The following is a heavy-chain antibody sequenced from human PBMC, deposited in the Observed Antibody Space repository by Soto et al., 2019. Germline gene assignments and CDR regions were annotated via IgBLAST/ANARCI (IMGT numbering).Heavy chain of an antibody. Sequence: EVQLLESGGGLVQPGGSLRLSCAASGFTLSSYAMSWVRQAPGKGLEWVSTISGSGGSTYYADSVKGRFTISRDNSKNTMYLQINSLTAEDTAVYYCGKDRARSPHDFWGQGTLVTVSS. CDR2: ISGSGGST. D-gene: IGHD6-19*01. V-gene: IGHV3-23*01. CDR1: GFTLSSYA. CDR3: GKDRARSPHDF. J-gene: IGHJ4*02.